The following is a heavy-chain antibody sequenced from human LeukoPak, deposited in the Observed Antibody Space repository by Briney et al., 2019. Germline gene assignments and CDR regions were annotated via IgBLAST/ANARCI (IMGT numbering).Heavy chain of an antibody. CDR1: GFTFSSYS. V-gene: IGHV3-21*01. D-gene: IGHD1-1*01. CDR2: ISSSSSYI. J-gene: IGHJ4*02. CDR3: ARDGTGTIAFDY. Sequence: PGGSLRLSCAAPGFTFSSYSMNWVRQAPGKGLEWVSSISSSSSYIYYADSVKGRFTISRDNAKNSLYLQMNSLRAEDTAVYYCARDGTGTIAFDYWGQGTLVTVSS.